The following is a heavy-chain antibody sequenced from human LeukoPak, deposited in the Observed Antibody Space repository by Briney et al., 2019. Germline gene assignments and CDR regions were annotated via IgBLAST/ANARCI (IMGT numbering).Heavy chain of an antibody. CDR3: ARYDSSSAGFDF. V-gene: IGHV4-30-4*02. CDR2: IYFTGNT. D-gene: IGHD3-22*01. J-gene: IGHJ4*02. Sequence: SETLSLTCTVSGGSIRSGDYYWSWIRQHPGKGLEWIGNIYFTGNTCYNPSLKSRISISVDKSKNQFSLNLNSVTAADTAVYYCARYDSSSAGFDFWGQGTLVTVSS. CDR1: GGSIRSGDYY.